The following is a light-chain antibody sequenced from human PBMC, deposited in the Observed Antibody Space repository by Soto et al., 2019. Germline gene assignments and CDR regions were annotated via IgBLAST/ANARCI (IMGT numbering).Light chain of an antibody. CDR2: GAS. Sequence: IVLTQSPCTLSLSPVERATLSCISSQSVSNNYLAWYQQKPGQAPRLLIYGASSRATGIPNRFSGSGSGTDFTLTISRLEPEDFAVYYCQQYGNSPQTFGQGTKVDIK. J-gene: IGKJ1*01. CDR3: QQYGNSPQT. V-gene: IGKV3-20*01. CDR1: QSVSNNY.